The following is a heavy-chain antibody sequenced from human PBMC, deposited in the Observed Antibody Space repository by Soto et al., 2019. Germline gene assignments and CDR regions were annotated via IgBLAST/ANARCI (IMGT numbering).Heavy chain of an antibody. CDR3: ARRTLGDYAEWFDP. Sequence: QVQLQESGPRLVKPSETLSLTCTVSGGSISSYYWSWIRQPPGKGLEWIGYIYYSGSTNYNPSLKSRVTISVDTSKNQFSLKLSSVTAADTAVYYCARRTLGDYAEWFDPWGQGTLVTVSS. CDR1: GGSISSYY. CDR2: IYYSGST. D-gene: IGHD4-17*01. V-gene: IGHV4-59*08. J-gene: IGHJ5*02.